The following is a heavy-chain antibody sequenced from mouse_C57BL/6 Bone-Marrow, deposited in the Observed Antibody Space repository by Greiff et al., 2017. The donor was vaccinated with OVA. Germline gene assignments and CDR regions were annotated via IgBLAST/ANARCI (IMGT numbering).Heavy chain of an antibody. CDR2: IYPGNSDT. V-gene: IGHV1-5*01. D-gene: IGHD1-1*01. J-gene: IGHJ2*01. CDR1: GYTFTSYW. CDR3: TRRGYGSSFYFDY. Sequence: VQLQQSGTVLARPGASVKMSCKTSGYTFTSYWMHWVKQRPGQGLEWIGAIYPGNSDTSYNQKFKGKAKLTAVTSASPAYMELSSLTNEDSAVYYCTRRGYGSSFYFDYWGQGTTLTVSS.